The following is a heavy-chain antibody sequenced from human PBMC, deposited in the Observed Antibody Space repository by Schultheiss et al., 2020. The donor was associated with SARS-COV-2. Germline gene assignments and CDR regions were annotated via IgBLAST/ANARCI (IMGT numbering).Heavy chain of an antibody. J-gene: IGHJ6*02. Sequence: ASVKVSCKASGYIFASYGISWVRQAPGQGLEWMGWISTHNENTNYAQRLQGRVTMTTDTSTSTAYMELRSLRSDDTAVYYCASQLRLGELSLYPYYYYHDGMNVWGQGTTVTVSS. CDR1: GYIFASYG. CDR3: ASQLRLGELSLYPYYYYHDGMNV. V-gene: IGHV1-18*01. CDR2: ISTHNENT. D-gene: IGHD3-16*02.